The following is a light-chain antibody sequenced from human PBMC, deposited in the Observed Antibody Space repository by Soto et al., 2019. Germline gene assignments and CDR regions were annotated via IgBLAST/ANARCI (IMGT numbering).Light chain of an antibody. Sequence: DIQMTQSPSSVSASVGDRVSITCRASQDIGDWLAWYQQKPGKAPKLLVYAASSLQSGVPSRFSGSGSGTDFTLTISSLQPEDFDTYYCQQGYSFHVTFGGGTKVDIK. CDR3: QQGYSFHVT. CDR2: AAS. J-gene: IGKJ4*01. CDR1: QDIGDW. V-gene: IGKV1-12*01.